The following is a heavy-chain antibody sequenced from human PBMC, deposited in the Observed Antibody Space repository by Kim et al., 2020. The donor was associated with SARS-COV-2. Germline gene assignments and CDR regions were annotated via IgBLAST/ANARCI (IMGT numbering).Heavy chain of an antibody. CDR3: ARDPYYYGSGIWGRFSPYYYYYGMDV. CDR1: GFTFSSYG. D-gene: IGHD3-10*01. J-gene: IGHJ6*02. V-gene: IGHV3-33*05. Sequence: GGSLRLSCAASGFTFSSYGMHWVRQAPGKGLEWVAVISYDGSNKYYADSVKGRFTISRDNSKNTLYLQMNSLRAEDTAVYYCARDPYYYGSGIWGRFSPYYYYYGMDVWGQGTTVTVSS. CDR2: ISYDGSNK.